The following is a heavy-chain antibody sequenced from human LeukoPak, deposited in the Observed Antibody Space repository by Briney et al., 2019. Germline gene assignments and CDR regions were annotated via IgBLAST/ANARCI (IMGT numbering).Heavy chain of an antibody. CDR1: GGTFSSYA. Sequence: SVKVSCEASGGTFSSYAISWVRQAPGQGLEWMGGIIPIFGTANYAQKFQGRVTITADESTSTAYMELSSLRSEDTAVYYCARDAPYYYDSSGPMGAFDIWGQGTMVTVSS. J-gene: IGHJ3*02. D-gene: IGHD3-22*01. V-gene: IGHV1-69*13. CDR2: IIPIFGTA. CDR3: ARDAPYYYDSSGPMGAFDI.